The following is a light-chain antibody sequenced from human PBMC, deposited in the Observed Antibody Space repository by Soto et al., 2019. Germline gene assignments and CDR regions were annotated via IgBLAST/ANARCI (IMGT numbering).Light chain of an antibody. CDR3: LQHNSYPSIT. J-gene: IGKJ5*01. Sequence: DIQMTQSPSSLSASVGDRVTITFLASQSISSYLNWYQQKPGKAPKLLIYAASSLQSGVPSRFSGSGSGTDCTLTISSLQPEDFATYYCLQHNSYPSITFGQGTRLEIK. CDR2: AAS. CDR1: QSISSY. V-gene: IGKV1-39*01.